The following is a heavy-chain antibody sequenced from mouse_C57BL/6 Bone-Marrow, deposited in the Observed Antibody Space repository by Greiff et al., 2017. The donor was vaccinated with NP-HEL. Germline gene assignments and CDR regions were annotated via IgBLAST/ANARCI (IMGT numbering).Heavy chain of an antibody. CDR1: GFTFSSYG. CDR2: ISSGGSYT. V-gene: IGHV5-6*02. J-gene: IGHJ3*01. CDR3: ARRGRAWFAY. Sequence: EVKLVESGGDLVKPGGSLKLSCAASGFTFSSYGMSWVRQTPDKRLEWVATISSGGSYTYYPDSVKGRFTISRDNAKNTLYLQMSSLKSEDTAMYYCARRGRAWFAYWGQGTLVTVSA.